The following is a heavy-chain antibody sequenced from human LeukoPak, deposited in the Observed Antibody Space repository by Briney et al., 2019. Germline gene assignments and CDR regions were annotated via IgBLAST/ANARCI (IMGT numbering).Heavy chain of an antibody. J-gene: IGHJ4*02. CDR3: AKVPPGCSGGSCYSNFDY. Sequence: GGSLRLSCAASGFTFSSYGMHWVRQAPGKGLEWVAFIRYDGSNKYYADSVKGRFTIYRDNSKNTLYLQMNSLRAEDTAVYYCAKVPPGCSGGSCYSNFDYWGQGTLLTVSS. V-gene: IGHV3-30*02. D-gene: IGHD2-15*01. CDR1: GFTFSSYG. CDR2: IRYDGSNK.